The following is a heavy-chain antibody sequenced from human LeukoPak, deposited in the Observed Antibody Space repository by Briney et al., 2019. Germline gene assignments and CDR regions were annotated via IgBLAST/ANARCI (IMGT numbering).Heavy chain of an antibody. Sequence: PGGSLRLSCAASGFTFSSYAMHWVRQAPGKGLEWVALTSYDGSNKYYADSVKGRFIISRDNSKNTVYLQMNSLRAEDTAVYYCARDHDSSSCPYFDYWGQGTLVTVSS. CDR2: TSYDGSNK. D-gene: IGHD6-13*01. J-gene: IGHJ4*02. CDR1: GFTFSSYA. CDR3: ARDHDSSSCPYFDY. V-gene: IGHV3-30*04.